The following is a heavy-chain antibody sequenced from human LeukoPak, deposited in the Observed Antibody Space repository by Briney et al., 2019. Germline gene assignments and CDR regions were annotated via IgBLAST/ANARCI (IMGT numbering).Heavy chain of an antibody. D-gene: IGHD6-19*01. CDR2: IYYSGST. Sequence: SETLSLTCTVSGGSISSYYWSWIRQPPGKGLEWIGYIYYSGSTNYNPSLKSRVTISVDTSKNQFSLKLSSVTAADTAVYYCARHISGWYRWFDPWGQGTLVTVSS. CDR3: ARHISGWYRWFDP. J-gene: IGHJ5*02. V-gene: IGHV4-59*01. CDR1: GGSISSYY.